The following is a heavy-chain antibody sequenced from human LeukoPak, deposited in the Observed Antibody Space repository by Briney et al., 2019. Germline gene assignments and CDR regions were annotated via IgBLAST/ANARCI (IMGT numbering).Heavy chain of an antibody. V-gene: IGHV3-21*01. CDR2: ISSSISYI. Sequence: AGSLRLSCAASGFTFSSYIMNWVSQAPKKRLEWVSSISSSISYIFYADSVKGRFTISRYNDKSALYLQMNSLRAEDTAVYYCARSGELSGYDFYYWGQGTLVTVSS. CDR3: ARSGELSGYDFYY. CDR1: GFTFSSYI. D-gene: IGHD5-12*01. J-gene: IGHJ4*02.